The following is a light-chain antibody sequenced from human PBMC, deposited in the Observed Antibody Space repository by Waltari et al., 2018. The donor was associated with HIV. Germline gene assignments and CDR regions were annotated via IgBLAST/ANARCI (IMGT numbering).Light chain of an antibody. CDR1: DRDFRLYNF. CDR2: DVD. V-gene: IGLV2-14*03. CDR3: ASFPGANTVM. Sequence: SAVTQPASVSGLPGQSTTISCTGGDRDFRLYNFVSWYHQHSGKPPQLILYDVDSQASGVSVRFAGSMSGNTASLTISGLRAEDEAHYYCASFPGANTVMFGGGTEVTVL. J-gene: IGLJ3*02.